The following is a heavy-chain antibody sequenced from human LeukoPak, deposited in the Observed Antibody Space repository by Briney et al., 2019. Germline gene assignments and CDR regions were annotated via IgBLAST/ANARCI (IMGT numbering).Heavy chain of an antibody. CDR2: INNDGSSA. V-gene: IGHV3-74*01. CDR3: ARRGTGHGMDV. Sequence: GGSLRLPCAASGFTFNNYWIHWVRQVPGKGLVWASRINNDGSSASYVDSMKGRFTISRDNAKNTLFLQMNSLRAEDTAVYYCARRGTGHGMDVWGQGTTVIVSS. D-gene: IGHD1-1*01. J-gene: IGHJ6*02. CDR1: GFTFNNYW.